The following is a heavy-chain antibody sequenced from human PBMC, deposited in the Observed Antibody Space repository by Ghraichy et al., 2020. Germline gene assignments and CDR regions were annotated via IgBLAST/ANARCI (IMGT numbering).Heavy chain of an antibody. D-gene: IGHD3-10*01. CDR2: IYYSGST. CDR3: ARESPTVSPLWVGELRNWFDP. J-gene: IGHJ5*02. V-gene: IGHV4-39*07. CDR1: GGSISSSSYY. Sequence: SETLSLTCTVSGGSISSSSYYWGWIRQPPGKGLEWIGSIYYSGSTYYNPSLKSRVTISVDTSKNQFSLKLSSVTAADTAVYYCARESPTVSPLWVGELRNWFDPWGQGTLVTVSS.